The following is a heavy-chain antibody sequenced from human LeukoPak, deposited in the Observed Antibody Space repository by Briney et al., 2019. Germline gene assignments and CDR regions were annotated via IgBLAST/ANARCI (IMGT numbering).Heavy chain of an antibody. V-gene: IGHV1-2*02. CDR3: ARAGIWDYSDSSGYHNAAFDI. CDR1: GYTFTDYY. Sequence: GASVKVSCNASGYTFTDYYMHWVRQAPGQGLEWVGWINPNIGGTNYAQKFQGRVTMTRDTSISTAYMELSRLRSDDTAVYYCARAGIWDYSDSSGYHNAAFDIWGQGTMVTASS. J-gene: IGHJ3*02. D-gene: IGHD3-22*01. CDR2: INPNIGGT.